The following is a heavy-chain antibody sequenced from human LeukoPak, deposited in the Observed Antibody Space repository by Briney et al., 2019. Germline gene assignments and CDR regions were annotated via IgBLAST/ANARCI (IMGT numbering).Heavy chain of an antibody. D-gene: IGHD6-13*01. CDR1: GFTFSSNY. CDR2: IYSGGST. CDR3: ARDAPSSSWYLAPRVSAGPYGMDV. Sequence: GGSLRLSCAASGFTFSSNYMSWVRQAPGKGLEWVSVIYSGGSTYYADSVKGRFTISRDNSKNTLYLQMNSLRAEDTAVYYCARDAPSSSWYLAPRVSAGPYGMDVWGQGTTVTVSS. V-gene: IGHV3-66*01. J-gene: IGHJ6*02.